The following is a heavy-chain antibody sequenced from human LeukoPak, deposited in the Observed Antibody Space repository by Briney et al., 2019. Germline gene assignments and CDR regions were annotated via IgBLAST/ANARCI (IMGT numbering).Heavy chain of an antibody. Sequence: PSETLSLTCTVSDGSINSGGSYWSWIRQHPGKGLEWIGCIYYSWSSYYNPSLKSRVTLSLDTSKNQFSLKLSSVTAADTAVYYCARDNGDYRSIYYYMDVWGKGTTVTVSS. J-gene: IGHJ6*03. V-gene: IGHV4-31*03. CDR1: DGSINSGGSY. CDR2: IYYSWSS. CDR3: ARDNGDYRSIYYYMDV. D-gene: IGHD4-11*01.